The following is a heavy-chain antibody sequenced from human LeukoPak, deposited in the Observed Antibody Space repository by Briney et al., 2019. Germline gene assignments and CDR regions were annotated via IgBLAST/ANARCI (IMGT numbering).Heavy chain of an antibody. V-gene: IGHV3-30*03. Sequence: PGGSLRLSCAASGFTFSSYGMHWVRQAPGKGLEWVAVTSNDGSNKEYADSVKGRFTVSRDNSKNTLYLQVNFVRSEDTAVYYCARGPSIAARYDAFDIWGQGTMVTVSS. D-gene: IGHD6-6*01. CDR3: ARGPSIAARYDAFDI. CDR2: TSNDGSNK. CDR1: GFTFSSYG. J-gene: IGHJ3*02.